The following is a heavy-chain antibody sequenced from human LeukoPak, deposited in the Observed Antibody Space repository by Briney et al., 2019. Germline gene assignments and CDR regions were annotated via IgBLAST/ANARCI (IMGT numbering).Heavy chain of an antibody. Sequence: GGSLRLSCAASGFSFSSFAMIWVRQAPGKGLEWVSVISGLGDSTNYAESVKGRFTISRDNSKNTVYLLMNSLRGEDTAVYYCAKGPAKYNGYDYFEYWGQGTLVTVSS. CDR1: GFSFSSFA. V-gene: IGHV3-23*01. D-gene: IGHD5-12*01. CDR2: ISGLGDST. J-gene: IGHJ4*02. CDR3: AKGPAKYNGYDYFEY.